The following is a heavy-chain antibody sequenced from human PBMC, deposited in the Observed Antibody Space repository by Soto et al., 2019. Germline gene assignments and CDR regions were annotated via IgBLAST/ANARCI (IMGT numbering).Heavy chain of an antibody. CDR2: ISGSGGSA. D-gene: IGHD4-17*01. J-gene: IGHJ4*02. V-gene: IGHV3-23*01. Sequence: EVQLLESGGGLVQPGGSLRLSCTASGFTFNSYAMSWVRQAPGKGLEWVSIISGSGGSATYADSVEGRFTISRDNSKNTVYLQMNSLRAEDTAEYYCARGHTTVTRFLDYWGQGTLLTVSS. CDR3: ARGHTTVTRFLDY. CDR1: GFTFNSYA.